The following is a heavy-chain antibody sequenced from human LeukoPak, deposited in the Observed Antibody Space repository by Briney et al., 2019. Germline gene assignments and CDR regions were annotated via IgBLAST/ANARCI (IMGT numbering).Heavy chain of an antibody. CDR3: ASVGSYYYDSSGGFDY. Sequence: ASVKVSCKASGGTFSSYAISWVRQAPGQGLEWMGRIIPILGIANYAQKFQGRVTITADKSTSTAYMELSSLRSEDTAVYYCASVGSYYYDSSGGFDYWGQGTLVTVPS. D-gene: IGHD3-22*01. V-gene: IGHV1-69*04. J-gene: IGHJ4*02. CDR1: GGTFSSYA. CDR2: IIPILGIA.